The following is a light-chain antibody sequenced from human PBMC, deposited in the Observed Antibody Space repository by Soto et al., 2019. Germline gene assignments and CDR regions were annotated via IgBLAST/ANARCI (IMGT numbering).Light chain of an antibody. CDR3: CSYVGATTYV. V-gene: IGLV2-23*01. CDR2: EGI. J-gene: IGLJ1*01. Sequence: QAALAPPASVSGSPGQSITISCTGSSNTIGGYNVVSWYQQHPGKAPKVIIYEGIKRPSGVSNRFSGAISGSTASLTISGLQAEDEADYYCCSYVGATTYVFGSGTKV. CDR1: SNTIGGYNV.